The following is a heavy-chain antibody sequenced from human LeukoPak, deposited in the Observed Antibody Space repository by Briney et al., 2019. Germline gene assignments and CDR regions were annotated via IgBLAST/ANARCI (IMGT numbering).Heavy chain of an antibody. CDR2: IYHSGST. V-gene: IGHV4-38-2*02. CDR1: GYSISSGYY. J-gene: IGHJ6*03. Sequence: SETLSLTCTVSGYSISSGYYWGWIRQPPGKGLEWIGSIYHSGSTYCNPSLKSRVTISVDTSKNQFSLKLSSVTAADTAVYYCASRPSYSSSWYHYYYYYMDVWGKGTTVTVSS. D-gene: IGHD6-13*01. CDR3: ASRPSYSSSWYHYYYYYMDV.